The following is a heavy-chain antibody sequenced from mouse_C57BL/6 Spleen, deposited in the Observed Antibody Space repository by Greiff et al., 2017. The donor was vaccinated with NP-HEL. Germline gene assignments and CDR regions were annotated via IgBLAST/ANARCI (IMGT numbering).Heavy chain of an antibody. V-gene: IGHV1-15*01. J-gene: IGHJ3*01. CDR1: GYTFTDYE. CDR2: IDPETGGT. Sequence: QVQLQQPGAELVMPGASVTLSCKASGYTFTDYEMHWVKQTPVHGLEWIGAIDPETGGTAYNQKFKGKAILTADKSSSTAYMELRSLTSEDSAVYYCTRRAYWGQGTLVTVSA. CDR3: TRRAY.